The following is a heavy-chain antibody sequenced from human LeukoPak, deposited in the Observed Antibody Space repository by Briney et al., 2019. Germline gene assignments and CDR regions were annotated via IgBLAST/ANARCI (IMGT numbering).Heavy chain of an antibody. CDR1: GGSISSHY. CDR3: AREIPEYCSSTSCHIQSLLLYYYYMDV. V-gene: IGHV4-59*11. CDR2: IDYSGST. Sequence: SETLSLTCTVSGGSISSHYRSWIRQPPGKGLEWIGYIDYSGSTNYNPSLKSRVTISVDTSKNQFSLKLSSVTAADTAMYYCAREIPEYCSSTSCHIQSLLLYYYYMDVWGRGTTVTVSS. J-gene: IGHJ6*03. D-gene: IGHD2-2*01.